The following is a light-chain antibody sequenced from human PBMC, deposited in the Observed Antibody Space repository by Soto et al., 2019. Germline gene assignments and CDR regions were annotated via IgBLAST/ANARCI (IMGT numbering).Light chain of an antibody. CDR2: DIS. V-gene: IGLV2-14*01. CDR3: SSYTRGSTVV. J-gene: IGLJ2*01. Sequence: QSVLTQPASVSGSPGQSITISCTGTSSDVGGYNYVCWYQQHPGKAPKLMIYDISNRPSGVSNRFSGSKSGNTASLTISGLQAEDDADYYCSSYTRGSTVVFGGGTTVTVL. CDR1: SSDVGGYNY.